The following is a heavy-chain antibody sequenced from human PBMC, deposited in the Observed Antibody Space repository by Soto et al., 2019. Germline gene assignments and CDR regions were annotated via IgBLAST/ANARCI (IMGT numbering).Heavy chain of an antibody. V-gene: IGHV4-34*01. CDR2: INHSGST. CDR3: ARERAVAGTYYYHYYGMDV. CDR1: GGSFSGYY. Sequence: SETLSLTCAVYGGSFSGYYWSWIRQPPGKGLEWIGEINHSGSTNYNPSLKSRVTISVDTSKNQFSLKLSSVTAADTAVYYCARERAVAGTYYYHYYGMDVWGQGTTVTVSS. D-gene: IGHD6-19*01. J-gene: IGHJ6*02.